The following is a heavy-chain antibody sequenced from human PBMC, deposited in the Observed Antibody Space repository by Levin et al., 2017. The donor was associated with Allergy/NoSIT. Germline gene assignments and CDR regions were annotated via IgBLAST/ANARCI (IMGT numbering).Heavy chain of an antibody. CDR2: INDSGSNA. Sequence: SETLSLTCTVSGDSSSHYYWSWFRQTPGRGLEWIGYINDSGSNANYNPSLMSRVTMSRDTSKSQLSLKLSSVTAADTAVYYCARDQLWVGELFTDYWGQGIMVTVYS. CDR3: ARDQLWVGELFTDY. J-gene: IGHJ4*02. CDR1: GDSSSHYY. V-gene: IGHV4-59*01. D-gene: IGHD3-10*01.